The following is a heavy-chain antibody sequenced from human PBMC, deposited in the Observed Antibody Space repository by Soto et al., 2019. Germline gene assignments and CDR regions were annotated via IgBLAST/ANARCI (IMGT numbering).Heavy chain of an antibody. V-gene: IGHV4-59*01. CDR2: IYYSGST. CDR3: VRTYYDFWSGYEALYYFDY. Sequence: SETLSLTCTVSGGSISSYYWSWIRQPPGKGLEWIGYIYYSGSTNYNPSLKSRVTISVDTSKNQFSLKLSSVTAADTAVYYCVRTYYDFWSGYEALYYFDYWGQGTLVTVSS. J-gene: IGHJ4*02. CDR1: GGSISSYY. D-gene: IGHD3-3*01.